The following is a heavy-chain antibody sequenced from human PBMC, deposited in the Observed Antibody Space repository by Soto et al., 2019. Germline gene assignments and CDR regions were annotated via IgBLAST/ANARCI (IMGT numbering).Heavy chain of an antibody. CDR2: IYPGDSDT. CDR1: GYSFTNYW. J-gene: IGHJ6*02. CDR3: ARFPASPRRSSSFYLNYYGMDV. D-gene: IGHD6-13*01. V-gene: IGHV5-51*01. Sequence: PVESLKISCSGSGYSFTNYWIGWVRQMPGKGLEWMGIIYPGDSDTRYSPSFQGQVTISADKSISTAYLQWSSLKASDTAMYYCARFPASPRRSSSFYLNYYGMDVWGQGTTVTVSS.